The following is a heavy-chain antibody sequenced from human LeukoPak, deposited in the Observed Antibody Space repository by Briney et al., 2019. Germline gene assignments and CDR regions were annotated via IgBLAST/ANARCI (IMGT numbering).Heavy chain of an antibody. CDR1: GGSFSGYY. CDR3: ARARGVAGRRYCFDY. J-gene: IGHJ4*02. D-gene: IGHD6-19*01. Sequence: SETLSLTCAVYGGSFSGYYWSWIRQPPGKGLEWIGEINHSGSTNYNPSLKSRVTISVDTSKNQFSLKLSSVTAADTAVYYCARARGVAGRRYCFDYWGQGTLVTVSS. V-gene: IGHV4-34*01. CDR2: INHSGST.